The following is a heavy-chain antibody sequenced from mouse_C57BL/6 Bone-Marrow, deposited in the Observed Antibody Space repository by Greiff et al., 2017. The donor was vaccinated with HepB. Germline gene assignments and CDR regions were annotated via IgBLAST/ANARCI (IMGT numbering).Heavy chain of an antibody. D-gene: IGHD2-5*01. CDR1: GYTFTDYY. J-gene: IGHJ4*01. Sequence: EVQLQQSGPELVKPGASVKISCKASGYTFTDYYMNWVKQSHGKSLEWIGDINPNNGGTSYNQKFKGKATLTVDKSSSTAYMELRSLTSEDSAVYYSARSYYSNFLYAMDYWGQGTSVTVSS. CDR3: ARSYYSNFLYAMDY. V-gene: IGHV1-26*01. CDR2: INPNNGGT.